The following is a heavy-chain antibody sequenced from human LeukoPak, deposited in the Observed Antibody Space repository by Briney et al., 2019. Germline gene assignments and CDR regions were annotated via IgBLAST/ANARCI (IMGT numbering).Heavy chain of an antibody. Sequence: SETLSLTCAVYGGSFSGYYWSWIRQPPGKGLEWIGEINHSGSTNYNPSLKSRVTISVDTSKNQFSLKLSSVTAADTAVYYCARIGVAGGDYDDYWGQGTLVTVSS. V-gene: IGHV4-34*01. J-gene: IGHJ4*02. D-gene: IGHD2-15*01. CDR3: ARIGVAGGDYDDY. CDR2: INHSGST. CDR1: GGSFSGYY.